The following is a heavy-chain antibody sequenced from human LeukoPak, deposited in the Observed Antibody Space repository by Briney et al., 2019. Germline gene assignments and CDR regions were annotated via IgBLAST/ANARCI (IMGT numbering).Heavy chain of an antibody. Sequence: GGSLRLSCAASGFTFSSYSMNWVRQAPGKGLEWVSSIRSSSSYIYYADSVKGRFTISRDNAKNSLYLQMNSLRAEDTAVYYCARESVDTAMVTYYFDYWGQGTLVTVSS. CDR2: IRSSSSYI. V-gene: IGHV3-21*01. J-gene: IGHJ4*02. CDR1: GFTFSSYS. D-gene: IGHD5-18*01. CDR3: ARESVDTAMVTYYFDY.